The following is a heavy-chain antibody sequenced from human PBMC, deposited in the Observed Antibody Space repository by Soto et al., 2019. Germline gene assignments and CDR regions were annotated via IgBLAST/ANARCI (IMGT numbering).Heavy chain of an antibody. CDR2: ISAYNGNT. D-gene: IGHD3-22*01. V-gene: IGHV1-18*01. CDR1: GYTFTSYG. Sequence: ASVKVSCKASGYTFTSYGISWVRRAPGQGLEWMGWISAYNGNTNYAQKLQGRVTMTTDTSTSTAYMELRSLRSDDTAVYYCARDLNPTIVVVITHYYGMDVWGQGTRVPVSS. CDR3: ARDLNPTIVVVITHYYGMDV. J-gene: IGHJ6*02.